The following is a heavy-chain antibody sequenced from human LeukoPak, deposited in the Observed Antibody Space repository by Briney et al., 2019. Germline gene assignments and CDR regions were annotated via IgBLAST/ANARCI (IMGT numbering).Heavy chain of an antibody. Sequence: PGGSLRLSCAASGFSFSSYIMNWVRQAPGQGLEWVSTITDSSTYTYYADSMKGRFTISRDNAKKSLYLQMNSLRAEDTAFYYCARVRTSGSWYFDLWGRGTLVTVSS. V-gene: IGHV3-21*01. CDR1: GFSFSSYI. J-gene: IGHJ2*01. CDR2: ITDSSTYT. D-gene: IGHD1-26*01. CDR3: ARVRTSGSWYFDL.